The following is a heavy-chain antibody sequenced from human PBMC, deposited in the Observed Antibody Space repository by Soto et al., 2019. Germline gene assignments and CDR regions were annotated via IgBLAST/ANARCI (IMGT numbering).Heavy chain of an antibody. V-gene: IGHV3-7*01. CDR1: GFKLSSFW. J-gene: IGHJ4*02. D-gene: IGHD3-3*01. CDR3: ARDLLFDTYYFDY. Sequence: GGSLRLSCATSGFKLSSFWMNWVRQAPGKGLEWVANINKDGSQTYFLDSVKGRFSISRDNAKDSLFLQMNSLRAEDTAVYYCARDLLFDTYYFDYWGQGALVTVSS. CDR2: INKDGSQT.